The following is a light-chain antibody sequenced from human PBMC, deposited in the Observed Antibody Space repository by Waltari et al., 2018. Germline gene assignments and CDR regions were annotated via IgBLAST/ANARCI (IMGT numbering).Light chain of an antibody. CDR1: HSLRSN. CDR3: QQYNNWPPFT. V-gene: IGKV3-15*01. Sequence: EIVMTQSPATLSVSPGERVSLPGRASHSLRSNLAWYQQKPGQAPRLLIYGASTRATGIPARFSGSGSGTEFTLTISSLQSEDFAVYYCQQYNNWPPFTFGQGTKLEIK. J-gene: IGKJ2*01. CDR2: GAS.